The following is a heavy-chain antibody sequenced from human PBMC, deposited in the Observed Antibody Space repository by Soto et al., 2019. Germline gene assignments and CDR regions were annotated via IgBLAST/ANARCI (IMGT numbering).Heavy chain of an antibody. CDR3: AKDNTVTTNFYYYMDV. V-gene: IGHV3-23*01. D-gene: IGHD4-17*01. Sequence: GGSLRLSCAASGFTFSSYAMSWVRQAPGKGLEWVSAISGSGGSTYYADSVKGRFTISRDNSKNTLYLQMNSLRAEDPAVYYCAKDNTVTTNFYYYMDVWGKGTTVTVSS. CDR2: ISGSGGST. J-gene: IGHJ6*03. CDR1: GFTFSSYA.